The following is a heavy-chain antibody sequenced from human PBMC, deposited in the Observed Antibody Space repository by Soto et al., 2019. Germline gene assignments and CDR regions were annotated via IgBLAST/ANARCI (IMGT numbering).Heavy chain of an antibody. J-gene: IGHJ2*01. CDR3: GRAPFRTLFRYGYVDL. CDR2: IYYTGST. D-gene: IGHD2-21*01. V-gene: IGHV4-30-4*01. Sequence: QVQLQESGPGLVKPSQTLSLTCTVSGGSISSDDYYWSWIRQPPGKGLEWIGYIYYTGSTCYNPSRKSRVTISIGTSKNQFSLKLNSVTAADTAVYSCGRAPFRTLFRYGYVDLWGRGTLVTVSS. CDR1: GGSISSDDYY.